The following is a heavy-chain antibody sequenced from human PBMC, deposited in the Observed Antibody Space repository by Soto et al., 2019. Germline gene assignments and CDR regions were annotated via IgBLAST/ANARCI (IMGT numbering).Heavy chain of an antibody. D-gene: IGHD6-13*01. J-gene: IGHJ4*02. Sequence: GGSLRLSCAASGFTFSSYSMNWVRQAPGKGLEWVSSISSSSSYIYYADSVKGRFTISRDNAKNSLYLQMNSLRAEDTAVYYCARDSIAAAGTRLFDYWGQGTLVTV. CDR1: GFTFSSYS. V-gene: IGHV3-21*01. CDR3: ARDSIAAAGTRLFDY. CDR2: ISSSSSYI.